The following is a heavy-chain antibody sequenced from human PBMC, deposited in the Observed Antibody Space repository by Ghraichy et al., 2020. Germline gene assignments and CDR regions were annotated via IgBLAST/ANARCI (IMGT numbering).Heavy chain of an antibody. J-gene: IGHJ4*02. CDR1: GGSITTYY. Sequence: SETXSLTCTVSGGSITTYYWSWIRQPPGKGLEWIGYIYYSGSTICNPSLKSRVTISLDTSKNQFSLNLSSVTAADTAVYYCARGPASGTTAHYFDYWGQGALVTVSS. CDR3: ARGPASGTTAHYFDY. V-gene: IGHV4-59*01. D-gene: IGHD4-17*01. CDR2: IYYSGST.